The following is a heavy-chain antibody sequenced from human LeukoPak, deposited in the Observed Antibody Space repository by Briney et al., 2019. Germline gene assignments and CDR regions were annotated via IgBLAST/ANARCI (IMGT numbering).Heavy chain of an antibody. CDR2: ISGSGGST. J-gene: IGHJ3*02. Sequence: GGSLRLSCAASGFTFSSYAMSWVRQAPGKGLEWVSAISGSGGSTYYADSVKGRFTISGDNSKNTLYLQMNSLRAEDTAVYYCAKRGDSSGYYAIRGDDAFDIWGQGTMVTVSS. V-gene: IGHV3-23*01. CDR3: AKRGDSSGYYAIRGDDAFDI. D-gene: IGHD3-22*01. CDR1: GFTFSSYA.